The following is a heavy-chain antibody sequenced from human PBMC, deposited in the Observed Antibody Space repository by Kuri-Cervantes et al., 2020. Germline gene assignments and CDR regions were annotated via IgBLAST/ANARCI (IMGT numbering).Heavy chain of an antibody. CDR2: ITSSSYYI. Sequence: ETLSLTCVASGFTFSSYSMNWVRQAPGKGLEWVSSITSSSYYIYYADSVKGRFTISRDNAKNSLYLQMNSLRAEDTAVYYCARGGGTGDFYYYYMDVWGKGTTVTVSS. CDR3: ARGGGTGDFYYYYMDV. D-gene: IGHD7-27*01. V-gene: IGHV3-21*01. J-gene: IGHJ6*03. CDR1: GFTFSSYS.